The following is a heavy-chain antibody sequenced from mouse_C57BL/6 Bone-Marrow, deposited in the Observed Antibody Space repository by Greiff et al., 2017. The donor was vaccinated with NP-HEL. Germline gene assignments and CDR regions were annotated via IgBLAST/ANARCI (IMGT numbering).Heavy chain of an antibody. CDR1: GYTFTSYW. D-gene: IGHD1-1*01. Sequence: QVQLQQPGAELVKPGASVKLSCKASGYTFTSYWMHWVKQRPGQGLEWIGMIHPNSGSTNYNEKFKSKATLTVDKSSSTAYMQLSSLTSEDSAVYYGARDWYGSSFAYWGQGTLVTVSA. CDR3: ARDWYGSSFAY. CDR2: IHPNSGST. J-gene: IGHJ3*01. V-gene: IGHV1-64*01.